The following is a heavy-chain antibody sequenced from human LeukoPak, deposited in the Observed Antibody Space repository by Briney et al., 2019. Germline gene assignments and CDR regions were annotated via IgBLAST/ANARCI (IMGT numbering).Heavy chain of an antibody. CDR3: AKLTTGWFEDF. V-gene: IGHV3-23*01. J-gene: IGHJ4*02. Sequence: GGSLRPSCAATGFTLISYSMTWVRQAPGKGLEWVSAIRASDSNTFYADSVKGRFTISRDSSKNTLYLQMNDLRDEDTAVYYCAKLTTGWFEDFWGQGTLVTVSS. D-gene: IGHD2-8*02. CDR1: GFTLISYS. CDR2: IRASDSNT.